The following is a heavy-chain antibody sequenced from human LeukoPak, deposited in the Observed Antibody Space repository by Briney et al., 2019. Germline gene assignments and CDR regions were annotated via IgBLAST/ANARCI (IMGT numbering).Heavy chain of an antibody. Sequence: TSGTLSLTCAVSGGSISSSNWWSWVRQPPGKGLEWIGEIYHSGSTNYNPSLKSRVTISVDKSKNQFSLKLSSVTAADTAVYYCARVSGGIAAAGLFDYWGQGTLVTVSS. CDR3: ARVSGGIAAAGLFDY. D-gene: IGHD6-13*01. V-gene: IGHV4-4*02. CDR2: IYHSGST. J-gene: IGHJ4*02. CDR1: GGSISSSNW.